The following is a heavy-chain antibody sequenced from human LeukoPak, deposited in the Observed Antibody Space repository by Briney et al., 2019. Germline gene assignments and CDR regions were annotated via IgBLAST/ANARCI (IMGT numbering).Heavy chain of an antibody. CDR3: ARSGMGMAS. V-gene: IGHV1-2*06. Sequence: GASVKVSCKASGYTFTASYMQWARQAPGQGLEWMGRINPSNGDTEYEQKFQGRVTMTRDTSISTVYMELSRLTSDDTAVYYCARSGMGMASWAKGPRVTVPS. CDR1: GYTFTASY. D-gene: IGHD1-26*01. J-gene: IGHJ5*01. CDR2: INPSNGDT.